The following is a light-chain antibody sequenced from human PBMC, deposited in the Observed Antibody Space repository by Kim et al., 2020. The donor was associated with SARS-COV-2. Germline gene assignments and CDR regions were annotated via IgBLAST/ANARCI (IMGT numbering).Light chain of an antibody. CDR2: GAS. J-gene: IGKJ4*01. CDR3: HQRSNWPLT. Sequence: EIVLTQSPATLSLSPGERATLSCRASQSITSYLAWYQQKPGQSPRLLIYGASNRATGIPARFSGSGSGTDFTLTIDSLEPEDFAIYYCHQRSNWPLTFGGGTKVDIK. V-gene: IGKV3-11*01. CDR1: QSITSY.